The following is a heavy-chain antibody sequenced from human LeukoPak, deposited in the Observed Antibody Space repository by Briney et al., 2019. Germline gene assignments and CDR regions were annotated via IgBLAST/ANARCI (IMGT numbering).Heavy chain of an antibody. CDR3: ARLSPQGFYWYFDL. CDR1: GFTFSSYG. J-gene: IGHJ2*01. Sequence: GGSLRLSCAASGFTFSSYGMSWVRQAPGKGLEWVSAISGSGGSTYYADSVKGRFTISRDNSKNTLYLQMNSLRAEDTAVYYCARLSPQGFYWYFDLWGRGTLVTVSS. D-gene: IGHD3-16*02. CDR2: ISGSGGST. V-gene: IGHV3-23*01.